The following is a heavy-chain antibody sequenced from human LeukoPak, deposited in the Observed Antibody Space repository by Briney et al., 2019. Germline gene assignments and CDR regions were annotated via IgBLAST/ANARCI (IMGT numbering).Heavy chain of an antibody. J-gene: IGHJ4*02. CDR1: GDSISSYY. D-gene: IGHD2-2*01. CDR3: ARDKKGTSCYDS. V-gene: IGHV4-59*01. CDR2: VYYSGST. Sequence: SETLSLTCTVSGDSISSYYWSWIRQPPGKGLEWIGYVYYSGSTNYNPSLKSRVTISADTSKNQFSLKLSSVTAADTAVYYCARDKKGTSCYDSWGQGTLVTVSS.